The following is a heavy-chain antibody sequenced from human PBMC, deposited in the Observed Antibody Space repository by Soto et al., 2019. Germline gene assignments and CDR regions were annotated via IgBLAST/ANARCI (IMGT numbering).Heavy chain of an antibody. V-gene: IGHV4-30-4*01. J-gene: IGHJ4*02. D-gene: IGHD4-17*01. Sequence: QVKLQESGPGLVKPSQTLSLTCTVSGGSIRSGDYYWSWIRQPPGKGLEWIGYIHYSGSTYYSPSLKGRVTISVDTSKNQFSLKLSSVTAADTAVYFCARVEAPTVTTGFDHWGQGTQVTVSS. CDR1: GGSIRSGDYY. CDR3: ARVEAPTVTTGFDH. CDR2: IHYSGST.